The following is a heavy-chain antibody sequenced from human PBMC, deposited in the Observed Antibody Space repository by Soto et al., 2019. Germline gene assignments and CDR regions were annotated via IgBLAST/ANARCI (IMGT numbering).Heavy chain of an antibody. CDR2: INPSCDST. Sequence: ASVKVSCKAAGYTFTSYYMHWVRQAPGQGLEWMGRINPSCDSTNYAQKFQGRVTMTRDTSTSTAYMELSSLRSEDTAVYYCARAIALTPLFWSGSFNGMDVWGQGTTVTVSS. V-gene: IGHV1-46*01. D-gene: IGHD3-3*01. CDR3: ARAIALTPLFWSGSFNGMDV. CDR1: GYTFTSYY. J-gene: IGHJ6*02.